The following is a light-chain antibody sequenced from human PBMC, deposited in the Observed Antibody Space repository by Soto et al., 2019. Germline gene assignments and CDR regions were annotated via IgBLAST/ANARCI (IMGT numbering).Light chain of an antibody. J-gene: IGKJ1*01. Sequence: DIQMTQSPSTLSESVGDRVTITCRASQSISSWLAWYQQKPGKAPKLLIYDASSLESGAPSRFSGSGSGTEFTLTISSLQPDDFATYYCQQYNSYLWTFGQGTKVEIK. CDR1: QSISSW. CDR3: QQYNSYLWT. CDR2: DAS. V-gene: IGKV1-5*01.